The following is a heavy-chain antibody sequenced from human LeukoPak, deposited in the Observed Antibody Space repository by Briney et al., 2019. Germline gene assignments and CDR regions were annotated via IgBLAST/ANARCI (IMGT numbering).Heavy chain of an antibody. V-gene: IGHV3-23*01. CDR1: GFTFSNYA. J-gene: IGHJ4*02. D-gene: IGHD2-2*01. CDR2: ISGSGATR. Sequence: GGSLRLSCASSGFTFSNYAMSWVRQAPGKGLEWVATISGSGATRNYADSVKGRFTISRDNSKNTLYLQINSLGAEDTALYYCVAEVLVAFYYWGQGTLVTVSS. CDR3: VAEVLVAFYY.